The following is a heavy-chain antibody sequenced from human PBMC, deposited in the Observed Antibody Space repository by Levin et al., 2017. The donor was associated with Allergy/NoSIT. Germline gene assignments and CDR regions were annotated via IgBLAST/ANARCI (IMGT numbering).Heavy chain of an antibody. Sequence: GESLKISCAASGFTFSNAWMSWVRQAPGKGLEWVGRIKSKTDGGTTDYAAPVKGRFTISRDDSKNTLYLQMNSLKTEDTAVYYCTTPDSVLVGDKNFDYWGQGTLVTVSS. V-gene: IGHV3-15*01. CDR3: TTPDSVLVGDKNFDY. CDR2: IKSKTDGGTT. CDR1: GFTFSNAW. D-gene: IGHD2-8*01. J-gene: IGHJ4*02.